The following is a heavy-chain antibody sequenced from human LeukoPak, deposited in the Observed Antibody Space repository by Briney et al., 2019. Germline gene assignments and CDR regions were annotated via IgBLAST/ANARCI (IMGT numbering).Heavy chain of an antibody. CDR3: AKDHRKYCSSTSCYKGAYFDY. V-gene: IGHV3-30*02. CDR1: GYTLTELS. D-gene: IGHD2-2*02. CDR2: IRYDGSNK. Sequence: SCKVSGYTLTELSMHWVRQAPGKGLEWVAFIRYDGSNKYYADSVKGRFTISRDNSKNTLYLQMNSLRAEDTAVYYCAKDHRKYCSSTSCYKGAYFDYWGQGTLVTVSS. J-gene: IGHJ4*02.